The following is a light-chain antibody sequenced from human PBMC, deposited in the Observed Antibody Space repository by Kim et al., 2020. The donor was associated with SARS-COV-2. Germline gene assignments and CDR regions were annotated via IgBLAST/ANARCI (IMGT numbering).Light chain of an antibody. CDR1: HSIGTY. CDR3: QQSFSNPRT. CDR2: GAS. V-gene: IGKV1-39*01. J-gene: IGKJ3*01. Sequence: ASVGESITITCRASHSIGTYVNWYHHKPGKAPELLIYGASSLQSGVPSRFSGSGSGTDFILTISSLQPDDFATYYCQQSFSNPRTFGPGTKVDIK.